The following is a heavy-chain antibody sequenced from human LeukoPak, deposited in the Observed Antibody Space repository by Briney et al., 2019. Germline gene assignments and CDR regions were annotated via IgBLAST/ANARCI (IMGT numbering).Heavy chain of an antibody. CDR3: ARVSSIAARQVDY. J-gene: IGHJ4*02. CDR2: INPNSGGT. V-gene: IGHV1-2*02. CDR1: GYTFTGYY. D-gene: IGHD6-6*01. Sequence: ASVKVSCKASGYTFTGYYMHWVRQAPGQGLEWMGWINPNSGGTNYAQKFQGRVTMTRDTSISTAYMELSRLRSDDTAVYYCARVSSIAARQVDYWGQGTLVTVSS.